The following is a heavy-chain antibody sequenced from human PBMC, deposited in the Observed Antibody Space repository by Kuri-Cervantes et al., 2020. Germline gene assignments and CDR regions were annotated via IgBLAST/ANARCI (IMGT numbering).Heavy chain of an antibody. V-gene: IGHV3-66*02. CDR2: IYSGGST. D-gene: IGHD6-13*01. Sequence: GESLKISCAASGFTVSSNYMSWVRQAPGKGLEWVSVIYSGGSTYYADSVKGRFTISRDNSKNTLYLQMNSLRAEDTAVYYCAREKVTAAAGTRGYYGMDVWGQGTTVTVSS. J-gene: IGHJ6*02. CDR1: GFTVSSNY. CDR3: AREKVTAAAGTRGYYGMDV.